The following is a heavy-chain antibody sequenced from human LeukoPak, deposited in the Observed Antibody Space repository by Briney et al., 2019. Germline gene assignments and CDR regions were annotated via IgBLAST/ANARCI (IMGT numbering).Heavy chain of an antibody. D-gene: IGHD2-15*01. CDR3: AKAPSPSCSGASCYPLDY. CDR2: ITDSGINT. J-gene: IGHJ4*02. V-gene: IGHV3-23*01. Sequence: GGSLRLSCAASGFTFSNYAMTWVRQGPGEGLEWVSSITDSGINTYYADSVKGRFTISRDNSKNTLYFQMNSLRADDSAVYYCAKAPSPSCSGASCYPLDYWGQGTLVTVSS. CDR1: GFTFSNYA.